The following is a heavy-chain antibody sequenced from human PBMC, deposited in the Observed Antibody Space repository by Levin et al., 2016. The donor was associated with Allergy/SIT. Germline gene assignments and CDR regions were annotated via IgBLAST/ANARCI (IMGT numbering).Heavy chain of an antibody. J-gene: IGHJ3*02. CDR2: IKEDGTEQ. D-gene: IGHD1-1*01. CDR3: ARDWELHLERTRGLDI. Sequence: GESLKISCVASGFTFSRYWMTWVRQAPGKGLEWVAIIKEDGTEQYYVDSVRGRFTISRDNTKNSLYLQMNSLRGEDTAVYYCARDWELHLERTRGLDIWGQGTMVTVSS. V-gene: IGHV3-7*03. CDR1: GFTFSRYW.